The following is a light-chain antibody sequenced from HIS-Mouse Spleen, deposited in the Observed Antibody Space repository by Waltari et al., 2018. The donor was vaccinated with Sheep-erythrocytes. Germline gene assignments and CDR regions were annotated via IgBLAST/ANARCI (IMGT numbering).Light chain of an antibody. CDR1: SSDVGGYNY. CDR2: EVS. J-gene: IGLJ3*02. CDR3: SSYAGSNNWV. Sequence: QSALTQPPSASGSPGQSVTIPCTGTSSDVGGYNYVSWYQQHPGNAPKLMIYEVSTRPAVVAGRLSGSKSGNTASQTVSGLQAEDEADYYCSSYAGSNNWVFGGGTKLTVL. V-gene: IGLV2-8*01.